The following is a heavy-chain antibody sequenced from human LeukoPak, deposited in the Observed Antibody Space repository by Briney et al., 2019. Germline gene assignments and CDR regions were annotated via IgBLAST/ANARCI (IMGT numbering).Heavy chain of an antibody. D-gene: IGHD5-18*01. CDR1: GFTFSSYA. Sequence: PGGSLRLSCAASGFTFSSYAMHWVRQAPGKGLEYVSAISSNGGSTYYANSVKGRFTISRDNSKNTLYLQMGGLRAEDMAVYYCARGPPTAMVTFNYYYYMDVWGKGTTVTISS. J-gene: IGHJ6*03. CDR3: ARGPPTAMVTFNYYYYMDV. V-gene: IGHV3-64*01. CDR2: ISSNGGST.